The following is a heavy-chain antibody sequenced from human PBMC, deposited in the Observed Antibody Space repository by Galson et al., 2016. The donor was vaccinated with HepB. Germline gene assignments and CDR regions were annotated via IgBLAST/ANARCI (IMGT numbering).Heavy chain of an antibody. V-gene: IGHV1-8*01. CDR3: ARSPSDSKFEY. Sequence: SVKVSCKASGYTFTSYDVNWVRQATGQGLEWMGWMNPNSGNTGNAQKFQGRVTMSINTSISTAYMALTSLRSEDTAIYYCARSPSDSKFEYWGQGTLVTVSS. D-gene: IGHD3/OR15-3a*01. J-gene: IGHJ4*02. CDR1: GYTFTSYD. CDR2: MNPNSGNT.